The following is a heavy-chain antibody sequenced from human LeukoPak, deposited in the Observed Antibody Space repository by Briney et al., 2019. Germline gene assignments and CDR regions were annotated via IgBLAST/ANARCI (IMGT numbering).Heavy chain of an antibody. V-gene: IGHV4-4*07. Sequence: SETLSLTCTVSGGSISNYYWSWIRQPARKGLEWIGRIYISGTTNYNPSLKSRVTMSLATSRNQFSLKLNSVTAADTAVYYCARDAAGPFDYWGQGTLVIVSS. J-gene: IGHJ4*02. CDR3: ARDAAGPFDY. CDR1: GGSISNYY. D-gene: IGHD2-15*01. CDR2: IYISGTT.